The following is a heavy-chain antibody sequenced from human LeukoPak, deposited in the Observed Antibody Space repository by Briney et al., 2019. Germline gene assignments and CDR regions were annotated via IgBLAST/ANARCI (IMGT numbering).Heavy chain of an antibody. CDR3: ARAPAPILTGYYLGY. Sequence: GGSLRLSCAASGFTFSGFAMSWVRRTPGKGLEWVSGTSGTGDNTLYADPVKGRFTISRDNSKNTLYLEMNSLRAEDTAVYYCARAPAPILTGYYLGYWGQGTLVTVSS. CDR2: TSGTGDNT. J-gene: IGHJ4*02. D-gene: IGHD3-9*01. V-gene: IGHV3-23*01. CDR1: GFTFSGFA.